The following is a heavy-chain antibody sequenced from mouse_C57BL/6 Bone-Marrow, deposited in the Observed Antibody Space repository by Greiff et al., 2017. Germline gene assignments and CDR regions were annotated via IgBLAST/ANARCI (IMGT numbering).Heavy chain of an antibody. CDR3: TTFYGSSYLRYYDV. J-gene: IGHJ1*03. Sequence: VQLQQSGAELVRPGASVKLSCTASGFNIKDDYMHWVKQRPEQGLEWIGWIDPENGDTEYASKFQGKATITADTSSNTAYLQLSSLTSEGTAVYYCTTFYGSSYLRYYDVWGTGTTVTVSS. D-gene: IGHD1-1*01. CDR1: GFNIKDDY. V-gene: IGHV14-4*01. CDR2: IDPENGDT.